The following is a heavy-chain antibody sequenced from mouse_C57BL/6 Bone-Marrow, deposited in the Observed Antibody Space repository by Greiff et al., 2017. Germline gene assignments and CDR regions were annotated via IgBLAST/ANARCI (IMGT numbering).Heavy chain of an antibody. CDR1: GYTFTDYE. Sequence: QVQLQQSGAELVRPGASVTLSCKASGYTFTDYEMHWVKQTPVHGLEWIGAIDPETGGSAYNQKFKGKAILTADKSSSPAYMELRSLTSEDSAVYYGTREGTTVVPYFDYWGQGTTLTVSS. CDR3: TREGTTVVPYFDY. J-gene: IGHJ2*01. D-gene: IGHD1-1*01. V-gene: IGHV1-15*01. CDR2: IDPETGGS.